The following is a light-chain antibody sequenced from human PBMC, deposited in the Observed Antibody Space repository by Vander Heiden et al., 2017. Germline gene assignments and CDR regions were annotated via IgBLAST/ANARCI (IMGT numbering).Light chain of an antibody. Sequence: DIVMPQSPDPLTVSLGERATINCKSSQSVLYTSKNKNCLAWYQQRPGQPPKLLIYWASTRESGVPDRYSGSGSGTDFTLTISSLQAEDVAIYYCQQYYTNPPTFGGGTKVEIK. CDR2: WAS. CDR1: QSVLYTSKNKNC. V-gene: IGKV4-1*01. CDR3: QQYYTNPPT. J-gene: IGKJ4*01.